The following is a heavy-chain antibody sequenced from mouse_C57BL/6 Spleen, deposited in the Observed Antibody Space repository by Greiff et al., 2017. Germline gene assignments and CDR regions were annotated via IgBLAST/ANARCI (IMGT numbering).Heavy chain of an antibody. J-gene: IGHJ2*01. Sequence: VQLQESGAELMKPGASVKLSCKATGYTFTGYWIEWVKQRPGHGLEWIGEILPGSGSTNYNEKFKGKATFTADTSSNTAYMQLSSLTTEDSAIYYCARSLYYYGSSPYYFDYWGQGTTLTVSS. CDR1: GYTFTGYW. V-gene: IGHV1-9*01. D-gene: IGHD1-1*01. CDR2: ILPGSGST. CDR3: ARSLYYYGSSPYYFDY.